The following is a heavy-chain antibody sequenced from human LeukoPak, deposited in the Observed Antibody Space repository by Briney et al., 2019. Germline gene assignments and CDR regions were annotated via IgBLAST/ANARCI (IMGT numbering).Heavy chain of an antibody. CDR1: GFSFSSFC. CDR3: ARDVVAATQTFPSGKEV. V-gene: IGHV3-33*08. J-gene: IGHJ6*02. CDR2: VCYVGCNK. Sequence: GVSLPLPCLPSGFSFSSFCLHWLRPAPGKGLDGVALVCYVGCNKHYPASVKGRFTITSDNSQKPLYLQMNSLRAEDTAVYYCARDVVAATQTFPSGKEVWGQGTTVTASS. D-gene: IGHD2-15*01.